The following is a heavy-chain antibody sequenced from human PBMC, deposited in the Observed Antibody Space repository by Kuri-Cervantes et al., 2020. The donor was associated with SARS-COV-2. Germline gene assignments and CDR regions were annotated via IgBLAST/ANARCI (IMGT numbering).Heavy chain of an antibody. V-gene: IGHV4-59*01. Sequence: ESLKISCAASGFTFDDYGMSWIRQPPGKGLEYIGYIYYSGTTNYNPSLKSRVTISVDTSKNQFSLKLRSVTAADTAMYFCARGNGAVATSGYWYFDLWGRGTLVTVSS. CDR1: GFTFDDYG. CDR3: ARGNGAVATSGYWYFDL. D-gene: IGHD6-19*01. J-gene: IGHJ2*01. CDR2: IYYSGTT.